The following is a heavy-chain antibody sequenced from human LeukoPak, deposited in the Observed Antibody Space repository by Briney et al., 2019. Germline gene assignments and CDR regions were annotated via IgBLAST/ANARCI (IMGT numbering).Heavy chain of an antibody. J-gene: IGHJ6*02. Sequence: GGSLRLSCAASGFTFSNYAMSWVRQAPGKGLEGVSAISGSGRSTYYADSVKGRFTIPRDNSKNTLYLQLNSLRAEDTAVYYCAKSTSPLYYSGMDVWGQGTTVTVSS. V-gene: IGHV3-23*01. CDR2: ISGSGRST. CDR1: GFTFSNYA. D-gene: IGHD2-2*01. CDR3: AKSTSPLYYSGMDV.